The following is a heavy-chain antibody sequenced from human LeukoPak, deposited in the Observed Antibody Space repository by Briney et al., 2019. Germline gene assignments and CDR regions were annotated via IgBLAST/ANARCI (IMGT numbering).Heavy chain of an antibody. CDR2: ISAYNGNT. V-gene: IGHV1-18*01. CDR1: GYTFISYG. CDR3: ASRSLARSYWSFDV. J-gene: IGHJ2*01. Sequence: ASVKVSCKVSGYTFISYGISWVRQAPGQGLEWMGWISAYNGNTNYAQKFEGRVTMTTDTSTSTAYMELRSLRSDDTAVYYCASRSLARSYWSFDVWGRGTLVIVSS. D-gene: IGHD1-1*01.